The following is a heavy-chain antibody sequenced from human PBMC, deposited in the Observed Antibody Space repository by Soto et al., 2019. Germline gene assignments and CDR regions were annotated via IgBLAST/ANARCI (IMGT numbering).Heavy chain of an antibody. CDR2: ISGNSGSI. CDR1: GFTFDDYA. V-gene: IGHV3-9*01. CDR3: AKSLYYYGPRSYASHFDY. D-gene: IGHD3-10*01. J-gene: IGHJ4*02. Sequence: PGGALRLSCAASGFTFDDYAMHWVRQAPGKGLEGVSGISGNSGSIGYADSVKGRLTISRDNAKNSLYLQMNSLRAEDTALYYCAKSLYYYGPRSYASHFDYWGQGTLVTVSS.